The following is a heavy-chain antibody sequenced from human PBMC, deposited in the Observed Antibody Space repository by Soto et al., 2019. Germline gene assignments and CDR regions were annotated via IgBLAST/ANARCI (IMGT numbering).Heavy chain of an antibody. J-gene: IGHJ5*02. D-gene: IGHD2-2*01. V-gene: IGHV3-74*01. CDR2: INSDGSST. CDR1: GFTFSSYW. Sequence: EVQLVESGGGLVQPGGSLRLSCAASGFTFSSYWMHWVRQAPGKGLVWVSRINSDGSSTSYADSVKGRFTISRDNAKNTLYLQMNSLRAEDTAVYYCARQRTYCISTSCYFGWFDPWGQGTLVTVSS. CDR3: ARQRTYCISTSCYFGWFDP.